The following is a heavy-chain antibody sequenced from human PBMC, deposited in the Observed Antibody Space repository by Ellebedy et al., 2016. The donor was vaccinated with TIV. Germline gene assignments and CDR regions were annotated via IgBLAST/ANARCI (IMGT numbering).Heavy chain of an antibody. CDR2: SSSSSSTI. D-gene: IGHD5-18*01. CDR3: ARDGGYSYGSYYYYYGMDV. Sequence: PGGSLRLSCAASGFTFSSYSMNWIRQAPGKGLEWVSYSSSSSSTIYYADAGKGRFTISSDNSKNTLYLQMNSLRAEDTAVYYCARDGGYSYGSYYYYYGMDVWGQGTTVTVSS. CDR1: GFTFSSYS. J-gene: IGHJ6*02. V-gene: IGHV3-48*01.